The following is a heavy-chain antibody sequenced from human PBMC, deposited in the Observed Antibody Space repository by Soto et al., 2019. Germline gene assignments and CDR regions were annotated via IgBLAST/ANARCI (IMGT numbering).Heavy chain of an antibody. CDR2: VNSDGSFT. V-gene: IGHV3-74*01. CDR3: VRETPSVDHYYFYMDV. CDR1: GLTFSSYW. D-gene: IGHD2-2*01. Sequence: EVQLVESGGGLVQPEGSLRLSCEASGLTFSSYWMHWVRQVPGKGLVWVSRVNSDGSFTTYADSVKGRFTISRDNAKNTLYLQMNSLRAEDTALYYCVRETPSVDHYYFYMDVWGKGTTVTVSS. J-gene: IGHJ6*03.